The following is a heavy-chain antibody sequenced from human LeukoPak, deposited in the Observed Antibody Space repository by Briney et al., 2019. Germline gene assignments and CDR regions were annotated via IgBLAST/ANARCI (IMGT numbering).Heavy chain of an antibody. CDR1: GGSISSYY. CDR2: IYYSGST. CDR3: ARGQYCTNGVCYHDAFDI. Sequence: SETLSLTCTVSGGSISSYYWSWLRQPPGKGLEWVGYIYYSGSTNYNTSLKSRVTISVDTSKNQFSLKLSSVTAADTAVYYCARGQYCTNGVCYHDAFDIWGQGTMVTVSS. V-gene: IGHV4-59*01. J-gene: IGHJ3*02. D-gene: IGHD2-8*01.